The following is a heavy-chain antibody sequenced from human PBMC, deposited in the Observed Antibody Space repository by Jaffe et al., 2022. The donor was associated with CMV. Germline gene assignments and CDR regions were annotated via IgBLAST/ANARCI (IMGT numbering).Heavy chain of an antibody. Sequence: QVQLVQSGAEVKKPGASVKVSCKSSGYSFTRYGLSWVRQAPGQGLEWMGWISGYNGNTKYAQKFQGRITMTTDTSTSTAYMELGSLKSDDTAVYYCAKDHAYEGDNWFDPWGQGTLVTVSS. CDR3: AKDHAYEGDNWFDP. V-gene: IGHV1-18*01. J-gene: IGHJ5*02. D-gene: IGHD5-12*01. CDR2: ISGYNGNT. CDR1: GYSFTRYG.